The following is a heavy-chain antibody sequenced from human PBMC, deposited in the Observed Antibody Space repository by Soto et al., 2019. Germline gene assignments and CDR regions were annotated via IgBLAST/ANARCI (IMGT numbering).Heavy chain of an antibody. CDR2: IWYDGSNK. J-gene: IGHJ5*02. CDR3: ARSILPRIAAAGWEFDP. Sequence: LRLSCAASGFTFSSYGMHWVRQAPGKGLEWVAVIWYDGSNKYYADSVKGRFTISRDNSKNTLYLQMNSLRAEDTAVYYCARSILPRIAAAGWEFDPWGQGTLVTVSS. V-gene: IGHV3-33*01. D-gene: IGHD6-13*01. CDR1: GFTFSSYG.